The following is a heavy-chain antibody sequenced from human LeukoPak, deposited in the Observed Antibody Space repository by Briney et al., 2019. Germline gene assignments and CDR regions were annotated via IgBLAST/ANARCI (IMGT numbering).Heavy chain of an antibody. CDR3: ARGGLSLEWEPSARRVWCDY. D-gene: IGHD1-26*01. CDR1: GYTFTSYG. J-gene: IGHJ4*02. Sequence: RRASVKVSCKASGYTFTSYGISWVRQAPGQGLEWMGWISAYNGNTNYAQKLQGRVTMTTDTSTSTAYMELRSLRSDDTAVYYCARGGLSLEWEPSARRVWCDYWGQGTLVTVSS. V-gene: IGHV1-18*01. CDR2: ISAYNGNT.